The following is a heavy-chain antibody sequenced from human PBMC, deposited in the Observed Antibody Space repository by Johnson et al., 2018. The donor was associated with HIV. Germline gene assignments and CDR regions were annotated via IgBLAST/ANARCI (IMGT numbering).Heavy chain of an antibody. CDR3: VKRGGSGWGAFDV. D-gene: IGHD3-22*01. J-gene: IGHJ3*01. V-gene: IGHV3-23*04. CDR2: IGGGGGNT. Sequence: VQLVESGGDLAQPGGSLRLSCVASGFNFNKYAMSWVRKAPGKGLEWVSTIGGGGGNTFYADSVKDRFTISSDIFKNTVYLQMNGLRDDDTALYYCVKRGGSGWGAFDVWGRGTVVTVSS. CDR1: GFNFNKYA.